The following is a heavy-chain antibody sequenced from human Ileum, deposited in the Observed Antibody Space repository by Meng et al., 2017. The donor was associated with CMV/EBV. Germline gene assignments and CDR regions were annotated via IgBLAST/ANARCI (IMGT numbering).Heavy chain of an antibody. Sequence: GESLKISCAGSGFTLSDYYMSWIRQAPGKGMEWVSYITTSDDTFYADSAKGRFTISRDNAEKSLYLQMSSLRAEDTAVYYCARGKYAARDYYYAMDVWGQGTTVTVSS. CDR1: GFTLSDYY. CDR2: ITTSDDT. D-gene: IGHD6-13*01. V-gene: IGHV3-11*04. J-gene: IGHJ6*02. CDR3: ARGKYAARDYYYAMDV.